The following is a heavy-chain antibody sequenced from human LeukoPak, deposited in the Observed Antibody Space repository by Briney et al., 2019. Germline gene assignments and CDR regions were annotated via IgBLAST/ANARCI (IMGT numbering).Heavy chain of an antibody. Sequence: KGGESLKLSCKGSGYSFTTYWIGWVRQMPGKGLEWMWIIYPGDADTRYSPSFQCQVTISADKSISPAYLQWSSLTASDTAMYYCARRRRSSSYDFWSAYADYWGQGTLVTVSS. CDR1: GYSFTTYW. CDR3: ARRRRSSSYDFWSAYADY. CDR2: IYPGDADT. J-gene: IGHJ4*02. V-gene: IGHV5-51*01. D-gene: IGHD3-3*01.